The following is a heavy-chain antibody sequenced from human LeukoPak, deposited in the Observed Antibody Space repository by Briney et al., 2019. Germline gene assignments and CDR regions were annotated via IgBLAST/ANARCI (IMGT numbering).Heavy chain of an antibody. D-gene: IGHD6-19*01. CDR3: ARYPKSYSNGWIAFDI. CDR1: GDSISSRNSY. J-gene: IGHJ3*02. V-gene: IGHV4-39*01. Sequence: PSETLSLTCSVSGDSISSRNSYWCWIRQSPGKGLEWIGSMYYSGNTYYNPSLRGRVTMSVDTSNNQFSLKLSSVTAADTAAYYCARYPKSYSNGWIAFDIWGQGTMVTVSS. CDR2: MYYSGNT.